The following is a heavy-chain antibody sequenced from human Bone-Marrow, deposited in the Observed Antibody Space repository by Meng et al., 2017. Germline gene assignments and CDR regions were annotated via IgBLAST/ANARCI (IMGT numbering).Heavy chain of an antibody. J-gene: IGHJ4*02. V-gene: IGHV3-74*01. CDR2: INSDGSTT. CDR1: GFTFSSNW. CDR3: ARVFGH. Sequence: GESLKISCTASGFTFSSNWMHWVRQAPGKGLVWVSRINSDGSTTSYGDSVKGRFTISRDNARNTLYLQMNSLRAEDTAVYYCARVFGHWGQGTLVTVSS. D-gene: IGHD3-10*01.